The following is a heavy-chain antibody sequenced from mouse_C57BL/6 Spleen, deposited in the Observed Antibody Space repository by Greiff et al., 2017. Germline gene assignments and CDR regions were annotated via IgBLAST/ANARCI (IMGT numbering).Heavy chain of an antibody. D-gene: IGHD3-2*02. CDR3: ASDSSGHVYFGD. CDR1: GFNIKDYY. CDR2: IDPEDGET. V-gene: IGHV14-2*01. J-gene: IGHJ2*01. Sequence: VQLQQSGAELVKPGASVKLSCTASGFNIKDYYMHWVKQRTAQGLEWIGRIDPEDGETKYAPKFQGKATLTADPSSNTAYLQHSSLTSEDTAVYYCASDSSGHVYFGDWGQGTTLTVST.